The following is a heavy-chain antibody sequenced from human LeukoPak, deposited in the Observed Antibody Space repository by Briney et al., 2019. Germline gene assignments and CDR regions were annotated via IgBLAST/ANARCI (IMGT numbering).Heavy chain of an antibody. CDR1: GGTFSSYA. Sequence: SVKVSCKASGGTFSSYAISWVRQAPGQGLEWMGGIIPIFGTANYAQKFQGKVTFTADESTSTAYMELSSLRSEDTAVYYCARGWDYDSGGRPTAYVYWGQGTLVSVSS. V-gene: IGHV1-69*13. D-gene: IGHD3-22*01. J-gene: IGHJ4*02. CDR3: ARGWDYDSGGRPTAYVY. CDR2: IIPIFGTA.